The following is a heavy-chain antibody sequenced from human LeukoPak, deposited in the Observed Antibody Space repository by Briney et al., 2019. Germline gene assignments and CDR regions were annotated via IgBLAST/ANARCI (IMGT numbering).Heavy chain of an antibody. Sequence: GGSLRLSCAASGFTFSSYAMSWVRQAPGKGLEWVANIKQDGSEKYYVDSVKGRFTISRDNAKNSLYLQMNSLRAEDTAVYYCARGYYYGSRDAFDIWGQGTMVTVSS. D-gene: IGHD3-10*01. CDR3: ARGYYYGSRDAFDI. J-gene: IGHJ3*02. CDR1: GFTFSSYA. V-gene: IGHV3-7*04. CDR2: IKQDGSEK.